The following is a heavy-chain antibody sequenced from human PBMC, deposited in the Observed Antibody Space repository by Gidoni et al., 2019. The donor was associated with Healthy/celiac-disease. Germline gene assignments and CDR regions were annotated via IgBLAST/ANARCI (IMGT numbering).Heavy chain of an antibody. CDR1: GFTFSFYW. D-gene: IGHD4-17*01. CDR3: ARDPMSTVTHFDY. J-gene: IGHJ4*02. Sequence: EVQLVESGGGLAQPGGSLRLSCAASGFTFSFYWMSWVRQAPGKGLEWVANIKQDGSEKYYVDSVKGRFTISRDNAQNSLYLQMNSLRAEDTAVYYCARDPMSTVTHFDYWGQGILVTVSS. CDR2: IKQDGSEK. V-gene: IGHV3-7*03.